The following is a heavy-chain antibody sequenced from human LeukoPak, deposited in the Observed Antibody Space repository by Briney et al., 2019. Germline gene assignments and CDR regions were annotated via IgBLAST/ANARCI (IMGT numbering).Heavy chain of an antibody. Sequence: GGSLRLSCAAPGFTFSSYGMHWVRQAPGKGLEWVAFIRYDGSNKYYADSVKGRFTISRDNSKNTLYLQMNSLRAEDTAVYYCAKVGIMVRGIRDNWFDPWGQGTLVTVSS. CDR2: IRYDGSNK. CDR3: AKVGIMVRGIRDNWFDP. CDR1: GFTFSSYG. V-gene: IGHV3-30*02. D-gene: IGHD3-10*01. J-gene: IGHJ5*02.